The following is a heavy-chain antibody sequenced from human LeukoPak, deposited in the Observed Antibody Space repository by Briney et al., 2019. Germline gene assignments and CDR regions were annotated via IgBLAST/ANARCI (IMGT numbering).Heavy chain of an antibody. CDR3: ARVPHYYDTSGYSYFDY. CDR1: GLTFSSNA. J-gene: IGHJ4*02. CDR2: ISASGGTR. D-gene: IGHD3-22*01. Sequence: GGSLRLSCAASGLTFSSNAMSWVRQAPGKAPEWLSGISASGGTRYYADSVKGRFTISKDNSKNALYLQMDSLRAEDTAVYYCARVPHYYDTSGYSYFDYWGQGSRVTVSS. V-gene: IGHV3-23*01.